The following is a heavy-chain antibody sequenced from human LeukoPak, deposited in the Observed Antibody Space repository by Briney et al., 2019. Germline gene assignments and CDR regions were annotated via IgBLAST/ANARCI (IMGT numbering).Heavy chain of an antibody. CDR3: VKDRMDSSGYYRLGAFDI. D-gene: IGHD3-22*01. J-gene: IGHJ3*02. CDR1: GFTFSSYA. Sequence: PGGSLRLSCSASGFTFSSYAMHWVRQAPGKGLEYVSAISSNGGSTYYADSVKGRFTISRDNSKNTLYLQMSSLRAEDTAVYYCVKDRMDSSGYYRLGAFDIWGQGTIVTVSS. V-gene: IGHV3-64D*06. CDR2: ISSNGGST.